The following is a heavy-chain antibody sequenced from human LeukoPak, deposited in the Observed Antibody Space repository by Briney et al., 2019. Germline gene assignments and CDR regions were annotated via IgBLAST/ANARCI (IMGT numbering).Heavy chain of an antibody. CDR2: ISSSGSTI. V-gene: IGHV3-11*01. D-gene: IGHD6-13*01. CDR1: GFTFSDYY. J-gene: IGHJ6*02. CDR3: ARRPGIAAVYPRTVVNYGMDV. Sequence: PGGSLRLSCAASGFTFSDYYMSWIRQAPGKGLEWVSYISSSGSTIYYADSVKGRFTISRDNAKNSLYLQMNSLRAEDTAVYYCARRPGIAAVYPRTVVNYGMDVWGQGTTVTVSS.